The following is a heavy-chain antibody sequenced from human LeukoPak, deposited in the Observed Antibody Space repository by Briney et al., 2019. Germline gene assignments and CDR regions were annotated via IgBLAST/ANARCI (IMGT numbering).Heavy chain of an antibody. CDR3: ASGGAATLEY. D-gene: IGHD1-26*01. J-gene: IGHJ4*02. Sequence: GGSLRLSCAASGFIFSNYFMNWVRQAPGKGLEWVASISSRTGDVDYGDSVKGRFTISRDNAQNSLFLQMTSLRAEDTAVYYCASGGAATLEYWGQGALVTVSS. CDR1: GFIFSNYF. CDR2: ISSRTGDV. V-gene: IGHV3-21*06.